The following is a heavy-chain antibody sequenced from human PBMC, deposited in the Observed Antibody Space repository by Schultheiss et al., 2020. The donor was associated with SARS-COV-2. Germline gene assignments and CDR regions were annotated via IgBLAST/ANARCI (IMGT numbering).Heavy chain of an antibody. Sequence: GGSLRLSCAVSGFTFSDYYMSWIRQAPGKGLEWVSYISSSSSYIYYADSVKGRFTISRDNAKNSLYLQMNSLRAEDTDVYYCARVGGSYPYYYGMDVWGQGTTVTVSS. CDR3: ARVGGSYPYYYGMDV. CDR1: GFTFSDYY. CDR2: ISSSSSYI. D-gene: IGHD1-26*01. J-gene: IGHJ6*02. V-gene: IGHV3-11*06.